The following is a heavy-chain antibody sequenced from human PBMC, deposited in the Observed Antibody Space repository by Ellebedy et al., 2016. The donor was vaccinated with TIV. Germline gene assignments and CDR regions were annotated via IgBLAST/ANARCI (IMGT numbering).Heavy chain of an antibody. V-gene: IGHV4-34*01. J-gene: IGHJ4*02. D-gene: IGHD6-13*01. Sequence: SETLSLXXAVYGGSFSGYYWSWIRQPPGKGLEWIGEINHSGSTNYNPSLKSRVTISVDTSKNQFSLKLSSVTAADTAVYYCARVHSSSWYNEFDYWGQGTLVTVSS. CDR2: INHSGST. CDR3: ARVHSSSWYNEFDY. CDR1: GGSFSGYY.